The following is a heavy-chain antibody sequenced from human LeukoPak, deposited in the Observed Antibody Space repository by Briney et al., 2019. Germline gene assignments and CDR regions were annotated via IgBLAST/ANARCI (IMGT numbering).Heavy chain of an antibody. D-gene: IGHD6-19*01. CDR3: ARHHSSGWGPGWFDP. CDR1: GGSISSGGYY. Sequence: SETLSLTCTVSGGSISSGGYYWSGIRQHPGKGLGWIGYIYYSGSTYYNPSLKSRVTISVDTSKNQFSLKLSSVTAADTAVYYCARHHSSGWGPGWFDPWGQGTLVTVSS. CDR2: IYYSGST. J-gene: IGHJ5*02. V-gene: IGHV4-31*03.